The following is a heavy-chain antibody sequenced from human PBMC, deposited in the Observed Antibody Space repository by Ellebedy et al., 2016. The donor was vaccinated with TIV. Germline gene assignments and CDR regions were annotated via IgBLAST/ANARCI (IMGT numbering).Heavy chain of an antibody. V-gene: IGHV4-31*03. CDR1: GGSISSGGYY. Sequence: LRLSCTVSGGSISSGGYYWSWIRQVTGKGLEWIGYIRNSGSSYYNPSLKSRVTISVDTSKNQFSLKLSSVTAADTAVYYCARDLDDWGQGTLVTVSS. J-gene: IGHJ4*02. CDR3: ARDLDD. D-gene: IGHD3-10*01. CDR2: IRNSGSS.